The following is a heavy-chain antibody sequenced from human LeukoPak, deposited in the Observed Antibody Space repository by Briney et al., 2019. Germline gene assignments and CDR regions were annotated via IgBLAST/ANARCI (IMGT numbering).Heavy chain of an antibody. V-gene: IGHV3-23*01. D-gene: IGHD6-6*01. Sequence: GGSLRLSCAASGFTFSSYAMSWVRQAPGKGLEWVSNISGGGGGTYYADSVKGRFTISRDNSKNKLYLKMSSLRAEDTAVYYCAKGYSSSFYYYMDVWGKGTTVTVSS. CDR1: GFTFSSYA. CDR2: ISGGGGGT. J-gene: IGHJ6*03. CDR3: AKGYSSSFYYYMDV.